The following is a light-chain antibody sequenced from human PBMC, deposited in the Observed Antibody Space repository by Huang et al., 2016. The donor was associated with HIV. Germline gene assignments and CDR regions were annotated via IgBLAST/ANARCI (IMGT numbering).Light chain of an antibody. CDR3: QQSYTLPLT. CDR1: QNISNY. J-gene: IGKJ3*01. V-gene: IGKV1-39*01. CDR2: AAS. Sequence: DIQMTQSPTSLSACVGNRVALTCRASQNISNYLNWYQEKPGKAPNLLLYAASRLVSGVLSRFSGGGSGSNFTLTITNLQPEDIATYYCQQSYTLPLTCGPGTKVHVK.